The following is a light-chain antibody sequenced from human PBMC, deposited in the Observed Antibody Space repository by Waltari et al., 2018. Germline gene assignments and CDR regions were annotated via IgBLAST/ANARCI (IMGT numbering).Light chain of an antibody. CDR1: RSVITY. J-gene: IGKJ5*01. CDR3: QQRGNWRLT. V-gene: IGKV3-11*01. CDR2: DAS. Sequence: IVLPQSPATLSLSPGERATLSCRASRSVITYLAWYQQKPGQAPRLLIYDASKRATGIPARFSGSGSGTDFALTISSVEPEDCAVYYCQQRGNWRLTFGQGTRLEIK.